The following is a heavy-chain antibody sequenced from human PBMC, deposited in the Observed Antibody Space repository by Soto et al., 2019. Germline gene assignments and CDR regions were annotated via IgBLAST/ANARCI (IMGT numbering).Heavy chain of an antibody. Sequence: SETLSLTCTVSGGSISSYYWSWIRQPPGKGLEWIGYMYYSGSTNYNPSLKSRVTISVDTSKNQFSLKLSSVTAADTAVYYCGGKNYDSSGYFDYWGQGTLVTVS. V-gene: IGHV4-59*01. CDR1: GGSISSYY. CDR2: MYYSGST. CDR3: GGKNYDSSGYFDY. J-gene: IGHJ4*02. D-gene: IGHD3-22*01.